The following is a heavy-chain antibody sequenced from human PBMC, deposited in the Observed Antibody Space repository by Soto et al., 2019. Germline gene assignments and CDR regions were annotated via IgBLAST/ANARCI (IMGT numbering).Heavy chain of an antibody. CDR3: ARNMDYYYGRGSGNGHGV. CDR1: GYTFTAYY. V-gene: IGHV1-2*02. Sequence: QVQLVQSGAEVKEPGDSVRVSCEASGYTFTAYYIHWVRQAPGQGLEWMGWINPKYGDTNYAQDFKGRVSMTRDMSISTVYMELSSLTSDDTAIYYCARNMDYYYGRGSGNGHGVWGQGTTVTVFS. J-gene: IGHJ6*02. D-gene: IGHD3-10*02. CDR2: INPKYGDT.